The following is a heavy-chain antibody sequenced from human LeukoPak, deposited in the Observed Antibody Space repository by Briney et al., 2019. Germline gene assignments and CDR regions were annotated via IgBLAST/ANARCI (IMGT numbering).Heavy chain of an antibody. CDR3: ARATTVQMAPYYFDY. J-gene: IGHJ4*02. Sequence: GGSLRLSCAASGFTVSANYMSWVRQAPGNGLEWVSVIYSGGSTYYADSVKGRFTISRHNSQNTVYLQMNSLTAEDTAVYYCARATTVQMAPYYFDYWGQGTLVTVSS. V-gene: IGHV3-53*04. CDR2: IYSGGST. D-gene: IGHD1-14*01. CDR1: GFTVSANY.